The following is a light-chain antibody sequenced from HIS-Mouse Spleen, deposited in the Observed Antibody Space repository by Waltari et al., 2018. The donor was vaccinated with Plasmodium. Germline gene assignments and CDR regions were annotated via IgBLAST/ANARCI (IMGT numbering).Light chain of an antibody. CDR3: QQYNNWSFT. Sequence: EIVMTHSPATLSVSPGERATPSCRARQSVSSNVAWYQQKPGQAPRLLIYGASTRATGIPARFSGSGSGTEFTLTISSLQSEDFAVYYCQQYNNWSFTFGPGTKVDIK. V-gene: IGKV3-15*01. CDR1: QSVSSN. CDR2: GAS. J-gene: IGKJ3*01.